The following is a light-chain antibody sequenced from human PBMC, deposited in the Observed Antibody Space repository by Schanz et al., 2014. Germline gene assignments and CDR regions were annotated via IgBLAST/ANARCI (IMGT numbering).Light chain of an antibody. J-gene: IGLJ2*01. CDR3: SSYAGNNNLRVL. Sequence: QSALTQPASVSGSPGQSITISCSGTSSDVGGYNYVSWYQQHPGKAPKLMIYDLSNRPSGVSNRFSGSKSGNTASLTISGLQAEDEADYYCSSYAGNNNLRVLFGGGTKLTVL. CDR2: DLS. V-gene: IGLV2-14*01. CDR1: SSDVGGYNY.